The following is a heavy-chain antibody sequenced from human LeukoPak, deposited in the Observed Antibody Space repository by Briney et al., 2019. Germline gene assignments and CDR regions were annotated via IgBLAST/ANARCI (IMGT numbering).Heavy chain of an antibody. CDR3: ARVQGYYGSDNWFDP. V-gene: IGHV3-48*03. Sequence: GGSLRLSCAASGFTFSSYEMNWVRQAPGKGLEWVSYISSSGRTLYYADSVKGRFSISRDNAKDSLYLQMNSLRAEDAAVYYCARVQGYYGSDNWFDPWGQGTLVTVSS. CDR1: GFTFSSYE. J-gene: IGHJ5*02. CDR2: ISSSGRTL. D-gene: IGHD3-10*01.